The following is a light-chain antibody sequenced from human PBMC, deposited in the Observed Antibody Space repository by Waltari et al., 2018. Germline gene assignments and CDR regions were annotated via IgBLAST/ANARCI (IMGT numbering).Light chain of an antibody. CDR3: QTGGHGTWV. V-gene: IGLV4-69*01. J-gene: IGLJ3*02. CDR2: GNSDGSH. Sequence: QLVLTQSPSASASLGASVKLTCTLSSGHSSNVIAWLQQQPEKGPRYLMRGNSDGSHSRGGEIPDRFSGSSAGAERYLTVSSLQSEDEADYYCQTGGHGTWVFGGGTKLTVL. CDR1: SGHSSNV.